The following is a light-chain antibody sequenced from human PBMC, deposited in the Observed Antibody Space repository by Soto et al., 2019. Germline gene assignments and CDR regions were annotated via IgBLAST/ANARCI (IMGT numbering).Light chain of an antibody. V-gene: IGKV1-5*01. CDR2: DAS. J-gene: IGKJ5*01. CDR3: QQLHSYPIT. CDR1: QSISPW. Sequence: DIQMTQSPSSLSASVGDSVTITCRASQSISPWLAWYQQKPGKAPKLLIYDASILKSGVPSRFSGSGSGAEFTLTISGLQPDDFATYYCQQLHSYPITFGQGTRLE.